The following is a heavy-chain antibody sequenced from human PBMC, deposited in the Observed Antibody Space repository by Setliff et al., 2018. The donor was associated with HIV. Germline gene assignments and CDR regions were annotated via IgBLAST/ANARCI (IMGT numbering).Heavy chain of an antibody. J-gene: IGHJ1*01. CDR1: GYTFSNYG. D-gene: IGHD3-10*01. CDR2: ISPYNGNT. V-gene: IGHV1-18*01. Sequence: GASVKVSCKASGYTFSNYGISWVRQAPGQGLEWMGWISPYNGNTNYAQKFQGRVTMTRDTSISTAYMELSRLRSDDTAVYYCARDWAEDYYGSGSFQYWGQGTLVTVSS. CDR3: ARDWAEDYYGSGSFQY.